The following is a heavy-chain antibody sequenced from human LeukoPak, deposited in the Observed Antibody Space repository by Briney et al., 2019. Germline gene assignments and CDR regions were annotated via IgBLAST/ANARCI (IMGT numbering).Heavy chain of an antibody. V-gene: IGHV3-21*06. CDR1: GFTFGNYG. J-gene: IGHJ4*02. CDR2: ISSTSTYI. Sequence: GGSLRLSCAASGFTFGNYGMSWVRQAPGKGLEWVSSISSTSTYIYYADSMKGRFIISRDNARNSLYLEMNSLRAEDTAVYYCARIIGISGTYPTDYWGQGTLVTVSS. CDR3: ARIIGISGTYPTDY. D-gene: IGHD1-26*01.